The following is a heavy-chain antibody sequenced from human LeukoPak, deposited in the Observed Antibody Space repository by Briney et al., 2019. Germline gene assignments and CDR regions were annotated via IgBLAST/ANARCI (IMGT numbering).Heavy chain of an antibody. D-gene: IGHD1-7*01. CDR1: GGSISSGSYY. J-gene: IGHJ3*02. CDR3: ARDDNWNSRGAFDI. V-gene: IGHV4-61*02. Sequence: SQTLSLTCTVSGGSISSGSYYWSWIRQPAGKGLEWIGRIYTSGSTNYNPSLKSRVTISVDTSKNQFSLKLSSVTAADTAVYYCARDDNWNSRGAFDIWGQGTMVTVSS. CDR2: IYTSGST.